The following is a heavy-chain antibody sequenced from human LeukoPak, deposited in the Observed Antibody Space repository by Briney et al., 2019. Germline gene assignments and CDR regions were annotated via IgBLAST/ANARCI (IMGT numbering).Heavy chain of an antibody. Sequence: PGRSLRLSCDASGFTFSDYGMHWVRQAPGKGREWGALISYDGSNKYYADSVKGRFTISRDTSKNTLHLQMDSLRVEDTAMYYCARYYGSGSLDYWGQGTLVTVSS. CDR1: GFTFSDYG. CDR2: ISYDGSNK. J-gene: IGHJ4*02. CDR3: ARYYGSGSLDY. V-gene: IGHV3-30*03. D-gene: IGHD3-10*01.